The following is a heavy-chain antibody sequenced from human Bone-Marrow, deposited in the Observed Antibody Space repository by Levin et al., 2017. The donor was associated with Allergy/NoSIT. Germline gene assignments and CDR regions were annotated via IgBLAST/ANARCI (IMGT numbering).Heavy chain of an antibody. D-gene: IGHD6-13*01. CDR1: GGSISSYY. Sequence: PSETLSLTCTVSGGSISSYYWSWIRQIPGKGLEWIGYVSYSGSTHYNPSLKSRVTMSIDTSENQFSLKLTSVTAADSAVYYCARDLESSSGLSGRGGAFDYWGQGTLVTVSS. CDR2: VSYSGST. V-gene: IGHV4-59*01. CDR3: ARDLESSSGLSGRGGAFDY. J-gene: IGHJ4*02.